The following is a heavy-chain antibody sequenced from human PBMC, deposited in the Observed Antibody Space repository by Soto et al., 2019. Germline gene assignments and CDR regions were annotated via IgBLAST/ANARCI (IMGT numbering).Heavy chain of an antibody. CDR2: IKQDGSEK. D-gene: IGHD2-2*02. Sequence: EVQLVESGGGLVQPGGSLRLSCAASGFTFSSYWMSWVRQAPGKRLEWVANIKQDGSEKYYVDSVKGRFTISSDNAKNSLYLQVNSLRAEDTAVYSCARGGHCSSTSCYTSRSAFDIWGQGTMVTVSS. CDR1: GFTFSSYW. J-gene: IGHJ3*02. V-gene: IGHV3-7*01. CDR3: ARGGHCSSTSCYTSRSAFDI.